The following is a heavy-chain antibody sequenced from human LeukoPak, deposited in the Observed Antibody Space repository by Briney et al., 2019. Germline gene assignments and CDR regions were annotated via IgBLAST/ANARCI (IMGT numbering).Heavy chain of an antibody. CDR2: IRTKIEGETT. D-gene: IGHD1-26*01. V-gene: IGHV3-15*01. Sequence: GGSLRLSCAASGFNFNYVWMNWVRQAPGKGLEWVGRIRTKIEGETTDYAAPVKGRFTISRDDSKTTLYLHKNSLQTEDSAVYYCTTERNWELLRPYGLDIWGQGTAVTVSS. CDR3: TTERNWELLRPYGLDI. CDR1: GFNFNYVW. J-gene: IGHJ6*02.